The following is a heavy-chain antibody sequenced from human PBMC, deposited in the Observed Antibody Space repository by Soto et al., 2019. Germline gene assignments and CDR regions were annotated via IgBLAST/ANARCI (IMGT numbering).Heavy chain of an antibody. CDR3: AGGCSGGSCYPNWFDP. D-gene: IGHD2-15*01. J-gene: IGHJ5*02. V-gene: IGHV1-69*01. CDR1: GGTFSSYA. Sequence: QVQLVQSGAEVKKPGSSVKVSCKASGGTFSSYAISWVRQAPGQGLEWMGGIIPIFGTANYAQKFQGRVTITADESTSTAYMEQSSLRSEDTAVYYCAGGCSGGSCYPNWFDPWGQGTLVTVSS. CDR2: IIPIFGTA.